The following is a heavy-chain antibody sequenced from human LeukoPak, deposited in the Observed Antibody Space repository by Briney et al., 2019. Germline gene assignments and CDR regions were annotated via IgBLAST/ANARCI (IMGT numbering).Heavy chain of an antibody. CDR2: INTNTGNP. V-gene: IGHV7-4-1*02. D-gene: IGHD3-3*01. J-gene: IGHJ5*02. CDR3: ARGLKTTQAYYDFWSGYYTGKGPIHH. Sequence: GASVKVSCKASGYTFTSYAMNWVRQAPGQGLEWMGWINTNTGNPTYAQGFTGRFVFSLDTSVSTAYLQISSLKAEDTAVYYCARGLKTTQAYYDFWSGYYTGKGPIHHWGQGTLVTVSS. CDR1: GYTFTSYA.